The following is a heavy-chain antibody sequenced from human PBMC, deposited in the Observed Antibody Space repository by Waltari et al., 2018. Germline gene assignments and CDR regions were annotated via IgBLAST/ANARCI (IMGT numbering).Heavy chain of an antibody. V-gene: IGHV4-38-2*01. CDR1: GYSISSGYY. Sequence: QVQLQESGPGLVKPSETLSLTCAVSGYSISSGYYWGWIRQPPGKVLEWIGSIYHSGSTYYNPSLKSRVTISVDTSKNRFSLKLGSVTAADTAVYYCARLAVAGYFQHWGQGTLVTVSS. D-gene: IGHD6-19*01. J-gene: IGHJ1*01. CDR2: IYHSGST. CDR3: ARLAVAGYFQH.